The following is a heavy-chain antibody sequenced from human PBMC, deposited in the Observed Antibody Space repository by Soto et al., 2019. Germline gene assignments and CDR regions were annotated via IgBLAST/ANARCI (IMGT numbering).Heavy chain of an antibody. Sequence: ASVKVSCKASGYTFTGYYMHWVRQAPGQGLEWMGWINPNSGGTNYAQKFQGWVTMTRDTSISTAYMELSRLRSDDTAVYYCARDRRLSIVATISESDYYYGMDVWGQGTTVTVSS. V-gene: IGHV1-2*04. CDR1: GYTFTGYY. J-gene: IGHJ6*02. D-gene: IGHD5-12*01. CDR3: ARDRRLSIVATISESDYYYGMDV. CDR2: INPNSGGT.